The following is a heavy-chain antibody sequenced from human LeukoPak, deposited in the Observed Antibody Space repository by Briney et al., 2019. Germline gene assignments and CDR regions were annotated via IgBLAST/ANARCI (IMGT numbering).Heavy chain of an antibody. V-gene: IGHV3-7*04. CDR2: IKQDGSEK. Sequence: GGSLRLSCAASGFTFTTYWMSWVRQAPGKGLEWVANIKQDGSEKYYMDSVKGRFAISRDNAKNSLYLQMSSLRAEDTAVYYCARVAAAVPDQWGQGTLVTVSS. CDR3: ARVAAAVPDQ. D-gene: IGHD6-13*01. CDR1: GFTFTTYW. J-gene: IGHJ5*02.